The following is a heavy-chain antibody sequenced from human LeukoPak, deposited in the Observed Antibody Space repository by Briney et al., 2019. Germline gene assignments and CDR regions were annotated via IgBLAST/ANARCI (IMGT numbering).Heavy chain of an antibody. Sequence: SETLSLTCAVYGGSFSGYYWSWVRQPPGKGLEWIGEINHSGTTNYNPSLKSRLTISVDTPKNQFSLNLSSVTAADTAVYYCARHKGGLVKRYNWFDPWGQGTLVTVSS. J-gene: IGHJ5*02. CDR3: ARHKGGLVKRYNWFDP. CDR2: INHSGTT. CDR1: GGSFSGYY. V-gene: IGHV4-34*01. D-gene: IGHD2-21*01.